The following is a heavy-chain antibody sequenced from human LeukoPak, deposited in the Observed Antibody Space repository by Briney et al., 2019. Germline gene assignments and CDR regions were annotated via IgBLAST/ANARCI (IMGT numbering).Heavy chain of an antibody. Sequence: GASVTVSCKASGYTFTAYYLHWVRQAPGQGLEWMGGIIPIFGTANYAQKFQGRVTITTDESTSTAYMELSSLRSEDTAVYYCASKGGDTGAFDIWGQGTMVTVSS. CDR1: GYTFTAYY. CDR3: ASKGGDTGAFDI. CDR2: IIPIFGTA. J-gene: IGHJ3*02. V-gene: IGHV1-69*05. D-gene: IGHD2-8*02.